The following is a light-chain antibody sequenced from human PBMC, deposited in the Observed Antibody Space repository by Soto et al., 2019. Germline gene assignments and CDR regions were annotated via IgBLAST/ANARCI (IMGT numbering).Light chain of an antibody. CDR2: DAS. CDR3: QQRYNWPFT. J-gene: IGKJ3*01. Sequence: EIVLTQSPATLSLSPGERATLSCRASQSVSSYLAWVQQKPGQAPRLLISDASNRATGIPARFSGSGPGTDFTLPISSLEPEDVALYYFQQRYNWPFTFGPGTKLDI. V-gene: IGKV3-11*01. CDR1: QSVSSY.